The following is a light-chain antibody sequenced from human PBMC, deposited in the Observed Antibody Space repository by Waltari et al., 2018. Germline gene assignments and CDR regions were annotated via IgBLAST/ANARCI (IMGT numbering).Light chain of an antibody. J-gene: IGLJ2*01. CDR3: YSVDDNKRV. CDR1: VLAKRY. CDR2: KDS. V-gene: IGLV3-27*01. Sequence: SYELTQPSSVSVSPGQTARITCSGDVLAKRYTRWFQQKPGQAPVLVSYKDSERPSGIPERFAGSSSGTTVTLTISGAQVEDEADYYCYSVDDNKRVFGGGTKLTVL.